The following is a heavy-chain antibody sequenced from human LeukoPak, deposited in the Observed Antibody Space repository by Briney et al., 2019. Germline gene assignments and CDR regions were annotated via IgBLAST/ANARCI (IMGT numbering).Heavy chain of an antibody. CDR1: GGSISSGSYY. J-gene: IGHJ3*02. D-gene: IGHD3-10*01. Sequence: SETLSLTCTVSGGSISSGSYYWSWIRQPAGKGLEWIGRIYTSGSTNYNPSLKSRVTISVDTSKNQFSLKLSSVTAADTAVYYCARSRPGFILDAFDIWGQGTMVTVSS. V-gene: IGHV4-61*02. CDR2: IYTSGST. CDR3: ARSRPGFILDAFDI.